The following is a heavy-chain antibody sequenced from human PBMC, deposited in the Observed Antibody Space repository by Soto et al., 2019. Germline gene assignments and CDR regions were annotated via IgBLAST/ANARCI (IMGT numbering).Heavy chain of an antibody. Sequence: GSLRLSCAASGFTFSSYAMSWVRQAPGKGLEWVSAISGSGGSTYYADSVKGRFTISRDNSKNTLYLQMNSLRAEDTAVYYCAKTPRPNWNYGSWGQGTLVTVSS. D-gene: IGHD1-7*01. CDR1: GFTFSSYA. CDR3: AKTPRPNWNYGS. J-gene: IGHJ5*02. V-gene: IGHV3-23*01. CDR2: ISGSGGST.